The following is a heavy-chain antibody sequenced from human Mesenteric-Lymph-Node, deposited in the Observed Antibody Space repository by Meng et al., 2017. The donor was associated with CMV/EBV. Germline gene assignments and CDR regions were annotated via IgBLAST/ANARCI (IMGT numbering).Heavy chain of an antibody. J-gene: IGHJ5*02. CDR3: ARAIIDVFWSGYYTRSSWFDP. V-gene: IGHV4-34*01. Sequence: SETLSLTCAVYGGSFSAYYWSWIRQPPGRGLEWIGEVNHGGSSNYKPSLRSRVTILLDTSKNQLSLNLRSVTAADTAVHYCARAIIDVFWSGYYTRSSWFDPWGQGTLVTVSS. D-gene: IGHD3-3*01. CDR1: GGSFSAYY. CDR2: VNHGGSS.